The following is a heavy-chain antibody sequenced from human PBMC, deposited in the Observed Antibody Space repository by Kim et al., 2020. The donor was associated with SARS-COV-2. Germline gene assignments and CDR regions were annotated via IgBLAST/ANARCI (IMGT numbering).Heavy chain of an antibody. D-gene: IGHD3-10*01. J-gene: IGHJ4*02. CDR2: ISYDGSNK. CDR1: GFTFSSYA. CDR3: ARDLWFGELISGDPRFSDY. V-gene: IGHV3-30-3*01. Sequence: GGSLRLSCAASGFTFSSYAMHWVRQAPGKGLEWVAVISYDGSNKYYADSVKGRFTISIDNSKNTLYLQMNSLRAEDTAVYYCARDLWFGELISGDPRFSDYWGQGTLVTVSS.